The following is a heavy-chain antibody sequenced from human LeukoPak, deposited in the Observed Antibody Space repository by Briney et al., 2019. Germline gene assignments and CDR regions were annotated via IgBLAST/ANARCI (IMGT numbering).Heavy chain of an antibody. CDR2: IIPIFGTP. CDR3: ASTYYYGSGSGHYFDY. D-gene: IGHD3-10*01. J-gene: IGHJ4*02. CDR1: GGTFSNYV. Sequence: SVKVSCTASGGTFSNYVISWVRQAPGQGLEWMGGIIPIFGTPNYARKFQGRVTITADEPTSTASMELSSLRSEDTAVYYCASTYYYGSGSGHYFDYWGQGTLVTVSS. V-gene: IGHV1-69*13.